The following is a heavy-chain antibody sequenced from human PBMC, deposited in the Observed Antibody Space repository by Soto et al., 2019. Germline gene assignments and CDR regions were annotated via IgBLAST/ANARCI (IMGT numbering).Heavy chain of an antibody. CDR2: ISGSGGST. V-gene: IGHV3-23*01. Sequence: EVQLLESGGGLVQPGGSLRLSCAASGFTFSSYAMSWVRQAPGKGLEWVSAISGSGGSTYYADSVKGRFTISSDNSKNTLYLQMNSLRAEDTAVYYCAKVGSGRIATDRNFDYWGQGTLVTVSS. CDR3: AKVGSGRIATDRNFDY. J-gene: IGHJ4*02. CDR1: GFTFSSYA. D-gene: IGHD6-13*01.